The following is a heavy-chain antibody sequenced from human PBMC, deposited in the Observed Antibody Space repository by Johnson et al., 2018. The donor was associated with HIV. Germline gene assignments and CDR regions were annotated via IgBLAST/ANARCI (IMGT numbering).Heavy chain of an antibody. CDR2: VSYDGSNK. V-gene: IGHV3-30*04. CDR3: ARGGLGDYVVAFDI. Sequence: QVQLVESGGGVMQPGRSLRLACAASAFTFSNYAMHWVRQAPGKGLEWVAVVSYDGSNKYFADSVKGRFTISRDNSKNTVYLQMNSLRAEDTAVYYCARGGLGDYVVAFDIWGQGTMVTVSS. J-gene: IGHJ3*02. D-gene: IGHD4-17*01. CDR1: AFTFSNYA.